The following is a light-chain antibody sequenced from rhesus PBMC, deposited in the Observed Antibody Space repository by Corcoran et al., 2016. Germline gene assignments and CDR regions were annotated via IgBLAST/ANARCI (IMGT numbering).Light chain of an antibody. J-gene: IGKJ1*01. CDR1: QGTTND. CDR3: KHYYSTPRA. CDR2: EAS. V-gene: IGKV1-25*01. Sequence: DIQMTQSPSSLSASVGDRVTITCRASQGTTNDLAWYQQKPGETPKLLIYEASSLQSGIPSRFSGSGSGTYFTLTISSLQSEDFATYYCKHYYSTPRAFGQGTKVEIK.